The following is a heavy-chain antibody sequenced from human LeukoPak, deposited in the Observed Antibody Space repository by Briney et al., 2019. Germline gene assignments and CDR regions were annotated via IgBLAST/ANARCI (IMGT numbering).Heavy chain of an antibody. CDR2: INSDGSST. Sequence: GGSLRLSCAASGFTFSSYWMHWVRQAPGKGLVWISRINSDGSSTSYADSVKGRFTISRDNAKNTLYLQMNSLRAEDTAVYYCARMVYCSSTSCYPRDYWGQGTLVTVSS. CDR1: GFTFSSYW. V-gene: IGHV3-74*01. J-gene: IGHJ4*02. D-gene: IGHD2-2*01. CDR3: ARMVYCSSTSCYPRDY.